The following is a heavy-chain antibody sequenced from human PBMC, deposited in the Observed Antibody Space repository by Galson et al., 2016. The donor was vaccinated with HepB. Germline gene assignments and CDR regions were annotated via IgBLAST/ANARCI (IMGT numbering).Heavy chain of an antibody. Sequence: SETLSLTCTVSDGSISGYYWNWIRQHPGKGLEWVGYIFYTGITNYNPSLKSRVTISLDTSKSQFSLKLTSVTAADTAVYYCAGSNIASFGHLAPWGRGTLVTVSS. CDR2: IFYTGIT. J-gene: IGHJ5*02. D-gene: IGHD6-13*01. CDR1: DGSISGYY. CDR3: AGSNIASFGHLAP. V-gene: IGHV4-59*01.